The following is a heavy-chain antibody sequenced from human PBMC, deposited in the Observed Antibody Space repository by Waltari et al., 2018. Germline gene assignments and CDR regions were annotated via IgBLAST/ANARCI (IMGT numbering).Heavy chain of an antibody. D-gene: IGHD4-17*01. Sequence: EVQLVESGGGLVQPVGSLRVSCAASGFTFSSHWMTWVRQAPGKGLGWVENINGDGSEKYYVDSVKARFTISRDNAKNSLYLQMDSLRAEDTAVYYCARADYGGTADFDYWGQGTLVTVSS. CDR1: GFTFSSHW. V-gene: IGHV3-7*04. CDR2: INGDGSEK. CDR3: ARADYGGTADFDY. J-gene: IGHJ4*02.